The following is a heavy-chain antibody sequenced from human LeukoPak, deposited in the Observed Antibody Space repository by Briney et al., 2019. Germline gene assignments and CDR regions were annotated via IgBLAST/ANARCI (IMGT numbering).Heavy chain of an antibody. CDR3: ARSYYDILTGYYLDAFDI. D-gene: IGHD3-9*01. Sequence: PSETLSLTCTVSGDSISSGGYYWNWIRQPPGKGLEWIGYIYHSGSTYYNPSLKSRVTISVDRSKNQFSLKLSSVTAADTAVYYCARSYYDILTGYYLDAFDIWGQGTMVTVSS. J-gene: IGHJ3*02. CDR2: IYHSGST. CDR1: GDSISSGGYY. V-gene: IGHV4-30-2*01.